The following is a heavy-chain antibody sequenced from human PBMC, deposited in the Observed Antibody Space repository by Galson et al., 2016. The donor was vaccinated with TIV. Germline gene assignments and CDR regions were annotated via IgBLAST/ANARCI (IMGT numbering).Heavy chain of an antibody. J-gene: IGHJ4*02. CDR1: GFTFSSSG. CDR2: IWYDGSQK. D-gene: IGHD4/OR15-4a*01. Sequence: SLRLSCAASGFTFSSSGMHWVRQAPGKGLEWVAVIWYDGSQKYYADSVKGRFITSRDRAKKTLYLQMNSLRVEDTAVYYCGRDLAWGANCVDQWGLGTRVTVTS. V-gene: IGHV3-33*01. CDR3: GRDLAWGANCVDQ.